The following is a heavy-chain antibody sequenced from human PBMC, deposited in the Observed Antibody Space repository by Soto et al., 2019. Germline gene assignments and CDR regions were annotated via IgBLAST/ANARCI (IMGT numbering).Heavy chain of an antibody. Sequence: PGGSLRLSXAASGFTFSSYGMHWVRQAPGKGLEWVAVIWYDGSNKYYADSVKGRFTISRDNSKNTLYLQMNSLRAEDTAVYYCARAEPYYYDSSGYQPQYYYYGMDVWGQGTTVTVS. V-gene: IGHV3-33*01. J-gene: IGHJ6*02. CDR3: ARAEPYYYDSSGYQPQYYYYGMDV. D-gene: IGHD3-22*01. CDR2: IWYDGSNK. CDR1: GFTFSSYG.